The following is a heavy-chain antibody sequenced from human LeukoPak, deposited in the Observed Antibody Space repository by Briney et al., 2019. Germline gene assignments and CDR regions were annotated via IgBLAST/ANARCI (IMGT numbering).Heavy chain of an antibody. D-gene: IGHD6-13*01. CDR3: ARERELAAAAGDDAFDI. CDR1: GYTFTSYG. J-gene: IGHJ3*02. V-gene: IGHV1-18*01. Sequence: GASVKVSCKASGYTFTSYGISWVRQAPGQGLEWMGWISAYNGNTNYAQKLQGRVTMTTDTSTSTAYMELRSLRSDDTAVYYCARERELAAAAGDDAFDIWGQGTMVTVSS. CDR2: ISAYNGNT.